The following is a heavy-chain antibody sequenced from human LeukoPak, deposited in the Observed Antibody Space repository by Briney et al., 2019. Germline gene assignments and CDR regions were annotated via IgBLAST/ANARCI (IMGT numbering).Heavy chain of an antibody. D-gene: IGHD3-16*01. V-gene: IGHV3-48*01. CDR1: GFTFSSYS. J-gene: IGHJ6*02. CDR2: ISSSSSTI. Sequence: PGGSLRLSCAASGFTFSSYSMNWVRQAPGKGLEWVSYISSSSSTIYYADSVKGRFTISRDNAKNSLYLQMNSLRAEDTAVYYCARGMIGYYYYGMDVWGQGTTVTVSS. CDR3: ARGMIGYYYYGMDV.